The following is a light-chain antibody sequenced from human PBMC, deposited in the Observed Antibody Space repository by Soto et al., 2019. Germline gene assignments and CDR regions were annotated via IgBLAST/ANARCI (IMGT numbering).Light chain of an antibody. V-gene: IGLV2-8*01. CDR3: SSAVDGNTYV. CDR1: SNDVGGHNF. CDR2: DVS. J-gene: IGLJ1*01. Sequence: QSVLTQPPSASGSPGQSVTISCTGTSNDVGGHNFVAWHQQHPGKAPRLMIYDVSKRPSGIPDRFSGSKSGYTAFLTVSGLEAEDAADYYCSSAVDGNTYVFGAGTKLTVL.